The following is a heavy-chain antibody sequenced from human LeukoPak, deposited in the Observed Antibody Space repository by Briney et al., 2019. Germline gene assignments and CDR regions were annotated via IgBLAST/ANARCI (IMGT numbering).Heavy chain of an antibody. D-gene: IGHD3-22*01. Sequence: GGSLRVSCAASGFTFSSYWVTWVRQAPGKGLEWVANIKQDGSQKFYLDSVKGRFTISRDNAKESLFLQMNSLRAEDTAVYYCARHYDSTAYSLDYWGQGTLVTVSS. CDR1: GFTFSSYW. J-gene: IGHJ4*02. V-gene: IGHV3-7*01. CDR2: IKQDGSQK. CDR3: ARHYDSTAYSLDY.